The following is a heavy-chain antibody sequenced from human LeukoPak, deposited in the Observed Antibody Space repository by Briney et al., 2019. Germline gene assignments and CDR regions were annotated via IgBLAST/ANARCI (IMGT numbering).Heavy chain of an antibody. V-gene: IGHV4-39*01. Sequence: TSETLSLTCTVSGGSISSSSYYWGWIRQPTGKGLEWIGSIYYSGSTYYNPSLKSRVTISVDTSKNQFSLKLSSVTAAGTAVYYCARQASGFLEWLLQEYYFDYWGQGTLVTVSS. CDR2: IYYSGST. CDR3: ARQASGFLEWLLQEYYFDY. CDR1: GGSISSSSYY. J-gene: IGHJ4*02. D-gene: IGHD3-3*01.